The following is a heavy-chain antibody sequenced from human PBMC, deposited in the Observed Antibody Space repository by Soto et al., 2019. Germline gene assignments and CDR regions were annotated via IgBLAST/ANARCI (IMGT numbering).Heavy chain of an antibody. Sequence: SVKVSCKACGGTFSSYAISWVRQAPGQGLEWMGGIIPIFGTANYAQKFQGRVTITADESTSTAYMELSSLRSEDTAVYYCARDRGIVGATPRGTFDIWGQGTMVTVPS. CDR1: GGTFSSYA. D-gene: IGHD1-26*01. CDR2: IIPIFGTA. J-gene: IGHJ3*02. CDR3: ARDRGIVGATPRGTFDI. V-gene: IGHV1-69*13.